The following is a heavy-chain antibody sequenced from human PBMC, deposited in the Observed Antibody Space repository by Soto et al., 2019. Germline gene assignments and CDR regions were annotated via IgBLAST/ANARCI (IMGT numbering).Heavy chain of an antibody. CDR1: GFIFSNYV. J-gene: IGHJ4*02. D-gene: IGHD1-26*01. CDR3: AKRPRALLTFDY. CDR2: ISDSGGIS. Sequence: EVQLVDSGGGLVQPGGSLRLSCAASGFIFSNYVMSWVRQAPGKGLEWGSSISDSGGISYYADSVKGRFTISRNNSKNTLYLQMNSLRAEDTAIYYCAKRPRALLTFDYWGQGTLVTVSS. V-gene: IGHV3-23*04.